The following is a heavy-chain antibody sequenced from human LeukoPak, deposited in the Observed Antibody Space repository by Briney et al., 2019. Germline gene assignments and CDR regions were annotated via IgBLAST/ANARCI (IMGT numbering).Heavy chain of an antibody. CDR2: IYYSGST. CDR1: GGSISSGDYY. J-gene: IGHJ4*02. CDR3: ARSYYDTSGPSFDY. D-gene: IGHD3-22*01. Sequence: SETLSLTCTVSGGSISSGDYYWSWIRQPPRKGLKWIGYIYYSGSTYYNPSLKSRVTISVDTSKNQFSLKLSSVTAADTAVYYCARSYYDTSGPSFDYWGQGTLVTVSS. V-gene: IGHV4-30-4*01.